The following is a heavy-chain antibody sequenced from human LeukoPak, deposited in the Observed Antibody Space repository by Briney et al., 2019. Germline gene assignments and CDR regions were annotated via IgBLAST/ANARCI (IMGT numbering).Heavy chain of an antibody. D-gene: IGHD3-3*01. J-gene: IGHJ4*02. CDR3: ARDRRGLRFLEWLLYY. CDR1: GYTFTSYG. V-gene: IGHV1-18*01. CDR2: ISAYNGNT. Sequence: ASVKVSCKASGYTFTSYGISWVRQAPEQGLEWMGWISAYNGNTNYAQKLQGRVTMTTDTSTSTAYMELRSLRSDDTAVYYCARDRRGLRFLEWLLYYWGQGTLVTVSS.